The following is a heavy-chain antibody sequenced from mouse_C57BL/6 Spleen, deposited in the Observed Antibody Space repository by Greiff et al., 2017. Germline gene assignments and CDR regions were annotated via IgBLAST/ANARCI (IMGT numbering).Heavy chain of an antibody. CDR3: AREECLTDYFDY. CDR1: GFAFTNYL. J-gene: IGHJ2*01. CDR2: INPGGGGT. V-gene: IGHV1-54*01. D-gene: IGHD4-1*01. Sequence: QVQLQQSGADLVRPGTSVKLSCKASGFAFTNYLIEWVQQKPGQGLEWIGVINPGGGGTNYNDKFKGKATLTADKSSSTDYMQLSSLTSEDSAVYFCAREECLTDYFDYWGQGTTLTVSS.